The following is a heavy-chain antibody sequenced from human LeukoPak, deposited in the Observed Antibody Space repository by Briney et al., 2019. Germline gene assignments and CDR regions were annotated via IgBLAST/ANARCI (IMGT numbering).Heavy chain of an antibody. D-gene: IGHD5-12*01. Sequence: GGSLRLSCAASGFTFPNYWMSWVRQAPGKGLEWVANIRQDGSEKFYVDSVKGRFTISRDNDKSSLYLQMNSLRGEDTAVYFCASLWLRPPYYMDVWGKGTTVTVSS. CDR1: GFTFPNYW. CDR3: ASLWLRPPYYMDV. CDR2: IRQDGSEK. V-gene: IGHV3-7*01. J-gene: IGHJ6*03.